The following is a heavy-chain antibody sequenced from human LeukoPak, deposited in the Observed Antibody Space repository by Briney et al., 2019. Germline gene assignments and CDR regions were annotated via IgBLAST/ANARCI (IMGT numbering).Heavy chain of an antibody. Sequence: ASVKVSWKASGYTFTGFYMHWVRQAPGHGLEWMGWINPYSGDTNYAQKFQGRVTMARDTPISTAYMELSRLRSDDTAVYYCARDQGVAAAGSEYYYSGMNVWGQGTTVTVSS. D-gene: IGHD6-13*01. J-gene: IGHJ6*02. CDR1: GYTFTGFY. CDR2: INPYSGDT. V-gene: IGHV1-2*02. CDR3: ARDQGVAAAGSEYYYSGMNV.